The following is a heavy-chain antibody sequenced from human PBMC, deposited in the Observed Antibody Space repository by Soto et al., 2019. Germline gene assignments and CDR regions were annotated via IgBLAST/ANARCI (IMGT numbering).Heavy chain of an antibody. V-gene: IGHV1-18*01. CDR2: ISAYNGNT. CDR3: ARVTTANYYYYYYMDV. Sequence: ASVKVSCKASGYTFTSYGISWVRPAPGQGLEWMGWISAYNGNTNYAQKLQGRVTMTTDTSTSTAYMELRSLRSDDTAVYYCARVTTANYYYYYYMDVWGKGTTVTVSS. J-gene: IGHJ6*03. D-gene: IGHD4-17*01. CDR1: GYTFTSYG.